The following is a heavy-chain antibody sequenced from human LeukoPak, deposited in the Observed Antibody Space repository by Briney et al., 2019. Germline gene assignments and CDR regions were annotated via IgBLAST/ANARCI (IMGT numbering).Heavy chain of an antibody. CDR2: IKQDGSEK. D-gene: IGHD3-10*01. CDR1: GFTFSRYW. CDR3: ARLLPPYYGSGSYGVDY. J-gene: IGHJ4*02. V-gene: IGHV3-7*01. Sequence: PGGTLRLSCAASGFTFSRYWMSWVRQAPGKGLEWVAHIKQDGSEKYYVDSVKGRFTISRDNAKNALYLQMNSLGAEDTAVYYCARLLPPYYGSGSYGVDYWGQGTLVTVSS.